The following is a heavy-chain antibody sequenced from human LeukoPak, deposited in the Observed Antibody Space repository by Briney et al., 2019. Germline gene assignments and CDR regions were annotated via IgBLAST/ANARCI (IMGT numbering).Heavy chain of an antibody. V-gene: IGHV4-61*02. Sequence: SETLSLTCTVSGGSISNANYYWSWLRQPAGTGLEWIGRIYASGSTNYNPSLKSRVTISIDTSKNQISLKLSSVTAADTAVYYCARAGEGKTFEYWGQGTLVTVSS. J-gene: IGHJ4*02. D-gene: IGHD7-27*01. CDR3: ARAGEGKTFEY. CDR1: GGSISNANYY. CDR2: IYASGST.